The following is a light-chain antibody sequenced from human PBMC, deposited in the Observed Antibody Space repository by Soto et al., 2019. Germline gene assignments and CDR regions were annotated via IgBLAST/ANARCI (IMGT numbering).Light chain of an antibody. Sequence: DIVMTQIPLSLSVTPGQPASISCKSSQSLLHITGETFLFWYLQKPGQSPQLLIYEVSTRVSGVADRFSGSGSGTDFTLKISRVEAEDVGVYYCMQGTHWPLTFGQGTRLEI. CDR3: MQGTHWPLT. V-gene: IGKV2-29*03. CDR1: QSLLHITGETF. J-gene: IGKJ5*01. CDR2: EVS.